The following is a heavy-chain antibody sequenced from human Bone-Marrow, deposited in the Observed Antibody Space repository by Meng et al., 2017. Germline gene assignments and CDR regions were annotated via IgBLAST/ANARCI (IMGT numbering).Heavy chain of an antibody. Sequence: GGSLRLSCAVSGATFSGSDIHWVRQASGKRLEWVGRISRKINNFATADAASVKGRFTISRADSKNTAYLQMNSLISEDTALYYCTIYTSGHMWGQGTVVTVSS. CDR3: TIYTSGHM. V-gene: IGHV3-73*01. D-gene: IGHD6-19*01. CDR2: ISRKINNFAT. J-gene: IGHJ3*02. CDR1: GATFSGSD.